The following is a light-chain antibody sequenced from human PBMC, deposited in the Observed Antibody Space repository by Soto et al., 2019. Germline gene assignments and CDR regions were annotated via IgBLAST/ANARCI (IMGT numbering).Light chain of an antibody. CDR2: LGS. CDR3: MQTLQTPPFT. Sequence: DIVTTQSPLSLPVTPGEPASISCRSSQSLLHSNGYNYLDWYVQKPGQSPQLLIHLGSNRASGVPDRFSGSGSGTDFTLKISRVEAEDVGVYYCMQTLQTPPFTFGPGTKVDVK. CDR1: QSLLHSNGYNY. J-gene: IGKJ3*01. V-gene: IGKV2-28*01.